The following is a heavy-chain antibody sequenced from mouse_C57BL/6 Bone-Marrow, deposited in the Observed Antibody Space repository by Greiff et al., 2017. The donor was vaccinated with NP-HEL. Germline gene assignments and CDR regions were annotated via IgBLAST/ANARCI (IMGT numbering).Heavy chain of an antibody. J-gene: IGHJ2*01. CDR1: GYTFTSYG. D-gene: IGHD1-1*01. Sequence: VQLQQSGAELARPGASVKLSCKASGYTFTSYGISWVKQRTGQGLEWIGEIYPRSGNTYYNEKFKGKATLTADKSSSTAYMELRSLTSEDSAVYFCARSDYYGSSYVGYYFDYWGQGTTLTVSS. CDR3: ARSDYYGSSYVGYYFDY. V-gene: IGHV1-81*01. CDR2: IYPRSGNT.